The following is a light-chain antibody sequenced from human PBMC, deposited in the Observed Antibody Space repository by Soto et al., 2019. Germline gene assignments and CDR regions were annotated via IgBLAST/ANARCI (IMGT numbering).Light chain of an antibody. CDR3: QQSDSTPYT. Sequence: DIQMTQSPSSLSASVGDRVTITWRASQTISTYLNWYQQKPGKALRLLIYDASSLLSGVPSRFSGSGSGTDFTLTIASLQPEDFSTYYCQQSDSTPYTFGQGTKVDI. CDR2: DAS. J-gene: IGKJ2*01. CDR1: QTISTY. V-gene: IGKV1-39*01.